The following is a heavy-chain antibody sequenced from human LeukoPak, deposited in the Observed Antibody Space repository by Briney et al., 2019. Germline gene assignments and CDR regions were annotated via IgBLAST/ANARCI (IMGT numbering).Heavy chain of an antibody. D-gene: IGHD4-11*01. CDR1: GYTFTGYY. CDR2: INPNSGGT. Sequence: ASVKVSCKASGYTFTGYYMHWVRQAPGQGLEWMGWINPNSGGTNYAQKFQGRVTMTRDTSISTAYMELSSLRSEDTAVYYCARVTTVTFSYYYYMDVWGKGTTVTVSS. V-gene: IGHV1-2*02. J-gene: IGHJ6*03. CDR3: ARVTTVTFSYYYYMDV.